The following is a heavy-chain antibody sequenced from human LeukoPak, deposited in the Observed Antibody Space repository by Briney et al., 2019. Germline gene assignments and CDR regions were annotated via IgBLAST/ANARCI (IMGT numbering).Heavy chain of an antibody. J-gene: IGHJ6*03. Sequence: SETLSLTCTVSGYSISSGYYWGWIRQPPGKGLEWIGSIYYSGSTYYNPSLKSRVTISVDTSKNQFSLKLSSVTAADTAVYYCARVNPYYYDSSGYYGYYYYYYMDVWGKGTTVTVSS. CDR2: IYYSGST. V-gene: IGHV4-38-2*02. CDR1: GYSISSGYY. D-gene: IGHD3-22*01. CDR3: ARVNPYYYDSSGYYGYYYYYYMDV.